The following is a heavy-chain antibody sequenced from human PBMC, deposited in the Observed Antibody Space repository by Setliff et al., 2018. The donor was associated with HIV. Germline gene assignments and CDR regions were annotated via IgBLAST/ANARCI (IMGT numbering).Heavy chain of an antibody. V-gene: IGHV3-21*01. Sequence: GSLRLSCAASGFTLSDHYMNWVRQTPGKGLEWVSSISGSSTYWKYADSVKGRFTISRDNAKNSLYLQMNSLRAEDTAVYYCARKDSSSFDYWGQGTLVTVSS. CDR2: ISGSSTYW. D-gene: IGHD6-13*01. J-gene: IGHJ4*02. CDR1: GFTLSDHY. CDR3: ARKDSSSFDY.